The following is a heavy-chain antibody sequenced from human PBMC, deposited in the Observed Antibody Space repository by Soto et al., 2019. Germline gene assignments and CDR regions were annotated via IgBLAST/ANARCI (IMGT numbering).Heavy chain of an antibody. CDR1: GFSLTTSGVG. D-gene: IGHD5-12*01. CDR2: IYWDDDK. Sequence: SGPTLVKPTQTLTLTCSFSGFSLTTSGVGVGWIRQPPGKALEWLGIIYWDDDKRYSPFLNSRLSITKGTSKNQVVLTMTNMDPVDTATYYCAFSRVTFFEMATVERLNWFDSWGQGTLVTVSS. CDR3: AFSRVTFFEMATVERLNWFDS. V-gene: IGHV2-5*02. J-gene: IGHJ5*01.